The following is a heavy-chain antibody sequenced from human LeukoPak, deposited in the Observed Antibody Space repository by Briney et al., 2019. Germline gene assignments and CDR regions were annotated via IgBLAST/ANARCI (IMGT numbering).Heavy chain of an antibody. J-gene: IGHJ4*02. Sequence: GGSLRLSCAASGFTFSTYGMHWVRQAPGKGLEWVAVISYDGRNKYYPDSVKGRFTFSKDNSKNTLYLQMNSLRAEDTAVYYCAKDGDYYGSGTKGYYFDYWGPGTLVTVSS. V-gene: IGHV3-30*18. CDR2: ISYDGRNK. CDR3: AKDGDYYGSGTKGYYFDY. CDR1: GFTFSTYG. D-gene: IGHD3-10*01.